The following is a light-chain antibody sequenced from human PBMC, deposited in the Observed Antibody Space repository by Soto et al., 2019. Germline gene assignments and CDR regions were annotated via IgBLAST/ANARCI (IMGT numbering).Light chain of an antibody. J-gene: IGKJ2*01. CDR3: QQSHSIPYT. CDR2: AAS. CDR1: QTISSY. V-gene: IGKV1-39*01. Sequence: DIQMTQSPSSLSASVGDRVTITCRASQTISSYLNWYQQKPGKAPKLLIYAASSLQSGVPSRFSGSGSGTDFTLTISSLQTEDFATYHCQQSHSIPYTFGQGTKLEIK.